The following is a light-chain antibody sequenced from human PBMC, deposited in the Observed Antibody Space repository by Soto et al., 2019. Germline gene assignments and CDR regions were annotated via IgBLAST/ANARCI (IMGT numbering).Light chain of an antibody. J-gene: IGKJ4*01. CDR2: DAS. Sequence: IVWTQSPATLSLSPGERATLSCRASQSVTNSLAWYQQKPGQAPRLLVYDASNRATGIPTRFSGSGSGTDFTLTISNLEPEDFSVYYCQQHISWPLTFGGGTKVEIK. V-gene: IGKV3-11*01. CDR1: QSVTNS. CDR3: QQHISWPLT.